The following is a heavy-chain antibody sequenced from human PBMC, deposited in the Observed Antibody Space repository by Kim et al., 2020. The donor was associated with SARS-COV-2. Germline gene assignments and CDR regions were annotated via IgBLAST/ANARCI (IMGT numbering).Heavy chain of an antibody. CDR1: GFSFSSHT. J-gene: IGHJ4*02. D-gene: IGHD6-19*01. Sequence: GGSLRLSCAASGFSFSSHTMQWVRQAPGRGLEWLSVITQNAGNTYYADSVKGRFTISRDDSKSTLYLHMNSLRGEDTAVYYCATRAVAGFGYWGQGTLVTVP. V-gene: IGHV3-23*01. CDR3: ATRAVAGFGY. CDR2: ITQNAGNT.